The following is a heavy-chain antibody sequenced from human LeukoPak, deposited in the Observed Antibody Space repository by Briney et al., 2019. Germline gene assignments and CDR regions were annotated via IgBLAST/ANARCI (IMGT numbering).Heavy chain of an antibody. CDR2: IYYSGST. J-gene: IGHJ4*02. Sequence: PSQTLSLTCTVSGGSISSGDYYWSWIRQPPGKGLEWIGYIYYSGSTYYNPSLKSRVTISVDTSKNQFSLKLSSVTAADTAVYYCARGVRRVGATLNFDYWGQGTLVTVSS. V-gene: IGHV4-30-4*01. D-gene: IGHD1-26*01. CDR3: ARGVRRVGATLNFDY. CDR1: GGSISSGDYY.